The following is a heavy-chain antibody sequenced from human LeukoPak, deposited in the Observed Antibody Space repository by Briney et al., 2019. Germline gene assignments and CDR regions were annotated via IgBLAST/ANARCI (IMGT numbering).Heavy chain of an antibody. Sequence: SETLSLTCTVSGDSISNYFWSWIRRPAGKGLEWIGYIYYSGSTNYNPSLKSRVTISVDTSKNQFSLKLSSVTAADTAVYYCAKSNGYGLVDIWGQGTMVTVSS. V-gene: IGHV4-59*01. D-gene: IGHD3-10*01. J-gene: IGHJ3*02. CDR1: GDSISNYF. CDR3: AKSNGYGLVDI. CDR2: IYYSGST.